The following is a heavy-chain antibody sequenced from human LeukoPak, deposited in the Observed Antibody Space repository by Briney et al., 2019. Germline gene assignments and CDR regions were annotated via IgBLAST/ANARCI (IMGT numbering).Heavy chain of an antibody. J-gene: IGHJ4*02. Sequence: GGSLRLSCAASGFTFSDYSMIWDRQAPGKGLEWVSYIDGSGDTIYYADSVKGRFTISRDNAKNSLDLQMNSLRDEDTAVYYCSRRFDCWGQGTLVTVSS. CDR2: IDGSGDTI. CDR3: SRRFDC. V-gene: IGHV3-48*02. CDR1: GFTFSDYS.